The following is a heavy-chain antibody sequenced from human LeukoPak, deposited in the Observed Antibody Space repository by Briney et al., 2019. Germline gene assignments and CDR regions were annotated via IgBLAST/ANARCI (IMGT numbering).Heavy chain of an antibody. D-gene: IGHD6-13*01. CDR2: IFVDSSA. Sequence: GESLRLSCAASGLTVRNNYMSWVRQAPGKGLERVSVIFVDSSASYADSVRGRFTISRDNSKNTLYLQMNSLRAEDTAVYYCAIRIAASDFDYWGQGTLVTVSS. J-gene: IGHJ4*02. V-gene: IGHV3-53*01. CDR1: GLTVRNNY. CDR3: AIRIAASDFDY.